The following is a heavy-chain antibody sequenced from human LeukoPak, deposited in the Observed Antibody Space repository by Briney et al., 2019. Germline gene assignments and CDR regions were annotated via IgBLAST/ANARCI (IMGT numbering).Heavy chain of an antibody. D-gene: IGHD3-22*01. CDR3: AKDQSGNSQYYYDSSGSWGAFDI. J-gene: IGHJ3*02. CDR1: GFTFASYA. V-gene: IGHV3-23*01. CDR2: IAANGVST. Sequence: GGSLRLYCAASGFTFASYAMSWVRQAPGKGLEWVSAIAANGVSTYYADSVKGRFTISRDNSMNTLYLQMSSLRPEDTAVYYCAKDQSGNSQYYYDSSGSWGAFDIWGQGTMVKVSS.